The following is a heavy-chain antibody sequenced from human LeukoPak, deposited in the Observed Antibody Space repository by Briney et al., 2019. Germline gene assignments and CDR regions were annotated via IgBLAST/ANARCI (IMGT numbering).Heavy chain of an antibody. D-gene: IGHD6-13*01. J-gene: IGHJ4*02. CDR2: ISHSGST. CDR3: ASSGEIAAAQTYYFDY. V-gene: IGHV4-34*01. CDR1: GGSFSGYY. Sequence: SETLSLTCAVYGGSFSGYYWSWIRQPPGKGLEWIGEISHSGSTNYNPSLKSRVTISVDTSKNQFSLKLSSVTAADTAVYYCASSGEIAAAQTYYFDYWGQGTLVTVSS.